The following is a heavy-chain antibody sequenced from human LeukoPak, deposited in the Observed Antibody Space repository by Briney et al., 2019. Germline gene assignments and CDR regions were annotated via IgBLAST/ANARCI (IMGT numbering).Heavy chain of an antibody. CDR1: GFTFSSFW. Sequence: GGSLRLSCATSGFTFSSFWMSWVRQAPGKGLEWVANINQGGGEKNYVDSVKGRFTISRDSAKSSLYLQMNSLRDEDTAVYYCARDSQRYSYGYADYWGQGTLVTVSS. V-gene: IGHV3-7*01. J-gene: IGHJ4*02. CDR3: ARDSQRYSYGYADY. CDR2: INQGGGEK. D-gene: IGHD5-18*01.